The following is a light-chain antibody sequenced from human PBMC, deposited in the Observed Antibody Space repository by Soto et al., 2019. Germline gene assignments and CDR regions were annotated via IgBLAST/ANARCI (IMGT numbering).Light chain of an antibody. J-gene: IGLJ2*01. CDR3: SSYSSTTHVV. V-gene: IGLV2-14*03. Sequence: QSALTQPASVSGSPGQSITISCTGTSSDVGGYNYVSWYQQHPDKAPKLRIYDVSRRPSGVSDRFSGSKSGSTASLTISGLQAEDEADYYCSSYSSTTHVVFGGGTKLTVL. CDR1: SSDVGGYNY. CDR2: DVS.